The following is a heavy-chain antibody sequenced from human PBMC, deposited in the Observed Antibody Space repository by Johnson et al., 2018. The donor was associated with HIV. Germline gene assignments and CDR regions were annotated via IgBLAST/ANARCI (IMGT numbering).Heavy chain of an antibody. J-gene: IGHJ3*01. CDR3: ARQGTGYSSDAFDL. CDR1: GFTVSSNY. CDR2: IYSGGST. V-gene: IGHV3-66*04. D-gene: IGHD3/OR15-3a*01. Sequence: EQLVESGGGLVQPGGSLRLSCAASGFTVSSNYMSWVRQAPGKGLEWVSVIYSGGSTYYADSVKGRFTISRDNSKNTLYIQMSSLRAEDTAVYYCARQGTGYSSDAFDLWCQGTMVTVSS.